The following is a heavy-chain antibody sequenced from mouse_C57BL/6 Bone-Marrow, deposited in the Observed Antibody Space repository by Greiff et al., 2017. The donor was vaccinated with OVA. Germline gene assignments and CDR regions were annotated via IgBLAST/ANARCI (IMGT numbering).Heavy chain of an antibody. CDR2: ISNGGGST. J-gene: IGHJ4*01. D-gene: IGHD2-4*01. CDR1: GFTFSDYY. CDR3: ARRYDYDGDYYAMDY. Sequence: EVKLQESGGGLVQPGGSLKLSCAASGFTFSDYYMYWVRQTPEKRLEWVAYISNGGGSTYYPDTVKGRFTISRVNAKNTLYLQMSRLKSEDTAMYYCARRYDYDGDYYAMDYWGQGTSVTVSS. V-gene: IGHV5-12*01.